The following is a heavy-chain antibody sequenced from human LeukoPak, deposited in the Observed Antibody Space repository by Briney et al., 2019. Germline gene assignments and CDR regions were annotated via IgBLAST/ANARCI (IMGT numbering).Heavy chain of an antibody. CDR2: IHTSGSN. V-gene: IGHV4-4*09. D-gene: IGHD1-26*01. J-gene: IGHJ4*02. Sequence: KSSETLSLTCAVSGVSTSPYYWAWIRQPPGKGLEWIGYIHTSGSNNQYPSLKSRVTISVDKSKNHFSLRLTSVTAADTAVYYCARLSAAVHLGAFDLWGQGTLVTVSS. CDR1: GVSTSPYY. CDR3: ARLSAAVHLGAFDL.